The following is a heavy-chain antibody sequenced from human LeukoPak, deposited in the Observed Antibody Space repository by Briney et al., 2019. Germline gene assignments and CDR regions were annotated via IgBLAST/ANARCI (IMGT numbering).Heavy chain of an antibody. CDR1: GGSISSYY. J-gene: IGHJ5*02. V-gene: IGHV4-59*01. Sequence: SETLSLTCTVSGGSISSYYWSWIRQPPGKGLEWIGYIYYSGSTNYNPSLKSRVTISVDTSKDQFSLKLSSVTAADTAVYYCARGAGTELFDPWGQGTLVTVSS. CDR2: IYYSGST. CDR3: ARGAGTELFDP. D-gene: IGHD1-1*01.